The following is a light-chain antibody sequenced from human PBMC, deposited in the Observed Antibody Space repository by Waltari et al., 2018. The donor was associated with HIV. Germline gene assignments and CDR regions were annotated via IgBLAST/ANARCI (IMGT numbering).Light chain of an antibody. CDR3: QQYEGDTRT. CDR2: GAS. Sequence: EILLTQSPGTLSLAPGERATLSCRASQTVDRNYLSWYQKKPGQGPRLLVLGASRRATGIPDRFSGSGSGTEFNLTISGLLSVDFATYYCQQYEGDTRTFGQGTTVELK. CDR1: QTVDRNY. V-gene: IGKV3-20*01. J-gene: IGKJ1*01.